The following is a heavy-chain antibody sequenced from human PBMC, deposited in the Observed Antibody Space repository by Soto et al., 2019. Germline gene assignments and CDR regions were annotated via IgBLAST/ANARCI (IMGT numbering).Heavy chain of an antibody. J-gene: IGHJ5*02. D-gene: IGHD2-21*01. CDR1: GYTFTPYS. CDR2: VNPSGGGS. CDR3: ARGGGVIYCGGGSCKTGDQ. V-gene: IGHV1-46*01. Sequence: QVQLVQSGAEVKKSGASVKVSCKASGYTFTPYSMHWVRQAPGQGLEWMGTVNPSGGGSTYAPKFRDRITMTTDTSTNTVYMELSRLRLDDTALYYCARGGGVIYCGGGSCKTGDQWGQGTLVTVSS.